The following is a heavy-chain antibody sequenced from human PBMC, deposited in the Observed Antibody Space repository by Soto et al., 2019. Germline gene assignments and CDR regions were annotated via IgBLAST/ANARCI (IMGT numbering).Heavy chain of an antibody. Sequence: GGALRLSCAASGFKFSNYAMSWVRQAPGKGLEWVSLISATGGGTYYADSVKGRFTISRDNSHNTLYLQVHSLTAEDTAVYYCAKDRRAGGNSAFYFDFWGQGAQVTVSS. CDR1: GFKFSNYA. J-gene: IGHJ4*02. D-gene: IGHD3-16*01. CDR2: ISATGGGT. V-gene: IGHV3-23*01. CDR3: AKDRRAGGNSAFYFDF.